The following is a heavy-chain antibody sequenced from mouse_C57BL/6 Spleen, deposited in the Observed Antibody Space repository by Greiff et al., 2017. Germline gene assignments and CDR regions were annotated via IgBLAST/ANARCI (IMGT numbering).Heavy chain of an antibody. Sequence: VKLMESGPGLVQPSQSLSITCTVSGFSLTSYGVHWVRQPPGKGLEWLGVIWSGGSTDYNAAFISRLSISKDNSKSQVFFKMNSLQADDTAIYYCAKNYYGSSPSYAMDYWGQGTSVTVSS. CDR3: AKNYYGSSPSYAMDY. D-gene: IGHD1-1*01. V-gene: IGHV2-4*01. J-gene: IGHJ4*01. CDR2: IWSGGST. CDR1: GFSLTSYG.